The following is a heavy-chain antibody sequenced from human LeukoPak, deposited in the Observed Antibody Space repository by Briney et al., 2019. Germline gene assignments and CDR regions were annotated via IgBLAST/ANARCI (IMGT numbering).Heavy chain of an antibody. J-gene: IGHJ6*03. CDR3: ARLTRYYDFWSGYYTGAPNYYYYYMDV. Sequence: SETLSLTCAVSGGSFSGYYWSWIRQPPGKGLEWIGEINHSGSTNYNPSLKSRVTISVDTSKNQFSLKLSSVTAADTAVYYCARLTRYYDFWSGYYTGAPNYYYYYMDVWGKGTTVTVSS. CDR1: GGSFSGYY. CDR2: INHSGST. D-gene: IGHD3-3*01. V-gene: IGHV4-34*01.